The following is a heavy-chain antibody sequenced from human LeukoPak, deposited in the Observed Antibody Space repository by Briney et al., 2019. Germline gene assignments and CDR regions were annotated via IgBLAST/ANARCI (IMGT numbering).Heavy chain of an antibody. Sequence: GRSLRLSCAASGFTFSSYAMHWVRQGPGKGLEWVAVISYDGSNKYYADSVKGRFTISRDNSKNTLYLQMNSLRAEDTAVYYCARAYCGGDCYYYYYYGMDVWGQGTTVTVSS. CDR2: ISYDGSNK. D-gene: IGHD2-21*02. CDR1: GFTFSSYA. CDR3: ARAYCGGDCYYYYYYGMDV. J-gene: IGHJ6*02. V-gene: IGHV3-30-3*01.